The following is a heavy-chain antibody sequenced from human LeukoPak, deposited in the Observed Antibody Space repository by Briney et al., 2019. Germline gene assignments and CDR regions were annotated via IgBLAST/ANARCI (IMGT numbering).Heavy chain of an antibody. V-gene: IGHV3-48*02. CDR2: ISSSSTTI. CDR3: ARTLTGMAVAGPKGFDY. J-gene: IGHJ4*02. Sequence: PGGSLRLSCAASGFTFTSYSMNWVRQAPGKGLEWVSYISSSSTTIYYADSVKGRFTISRDNAKNSLYLQMNSLRDEDTAVYYCARTLTGMAVAGPKGFDYWGQGSLVTVSS. D-gene: IGHD6-19*01. CDR1: GFTFTSYS.